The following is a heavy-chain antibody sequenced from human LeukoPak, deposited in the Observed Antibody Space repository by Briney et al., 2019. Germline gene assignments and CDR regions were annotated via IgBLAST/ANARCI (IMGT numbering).Heavy chain of an antibody. D-gene: IGHD3-10*01. CDR1: GGSISSGGYS. CDR3: ARVVWFGELSYFDY. J-gene: IGHJ4*02. V-gene: IGHV4-30-4*07. CDR2: IYYSGST. Sequence: SETLSLTCAVSGGSISSGGYSWSWIRQPPGKGLEWIGYIYYSGSTYYNPSLKSRVTISVDTSKNQFSLKLSSVTAADTAVYYCARVVWFGELSYFDYWGQGTLVTVSS.